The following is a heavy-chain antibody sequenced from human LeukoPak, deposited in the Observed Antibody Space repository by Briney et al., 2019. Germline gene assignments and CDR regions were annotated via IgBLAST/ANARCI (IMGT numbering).Heavy chain of an antibody. J-gene: IGHJ6*03. CDR2: IYTSGST. CDR1: GGSISSGSYY. D-gene: IGHD4-23*01. V-gene: IGHV4-61*02. CDR3: ARHRSLRWPPYYCYYMDV. Sequence: PSETLSLTCTVSGGSISSGSYYWSWIRQPAGKGLEWIGRIYTSGSTNYNPSLKSRVTISVDTSKNQFSLKLSSVTAADTAVYYCARHRSLRWPPYYCYYMDVWGKGTTVTVSS.